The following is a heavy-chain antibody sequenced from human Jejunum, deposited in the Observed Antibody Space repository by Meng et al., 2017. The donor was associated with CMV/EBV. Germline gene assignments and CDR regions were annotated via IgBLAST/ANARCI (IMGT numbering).Heavy chain of an antibody. Sequence: QVELVDSGGGVVQPGGSRRLSCAASGFIFSIYGMHWVRQALGKGLEWVAFIRYDGTVQNYADSVKGRFTISRDNAQNSLYLQMNSLRAEDTAVYYCAKYNYGIDYWGQGTLVTVSS. CDR1: GFIFSIYG. CDR2: IRYDGTVQ. D-gene: IGHD5-18*01. V-gene: IGHV3-30*02. J-gene: IGHJ4*02. CDR3: AKYNYGIDY.